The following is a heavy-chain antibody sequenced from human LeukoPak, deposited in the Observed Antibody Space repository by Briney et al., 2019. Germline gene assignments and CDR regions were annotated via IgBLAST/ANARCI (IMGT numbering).Heavy chain of an antibody. CDR3: AILVVQETDDAFDI. V-gene: IGHV3-30*03. D-gene: IGHD2-15*01. CDR1: GFTFSSYG. CDR2: ISYDGSSK. J-gene: IGHJ3*02. Sequence: GRSLRLSCAASGFTFSSYGMHWVRQAPGKGLEWVAVISYDGSSKYYADSVKGRFTISRDNSKNTLYLQMNSLRAEDTAVYYCAILVVQETDDAFDIWGQGTMVSVSS.